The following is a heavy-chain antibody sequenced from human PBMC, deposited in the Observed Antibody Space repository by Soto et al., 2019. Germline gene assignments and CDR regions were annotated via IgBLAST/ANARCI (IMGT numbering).Heavy chain of an antibody. CDR3: TRDPYVLRFLEWLPPGGEYAMDV. CDR2: INGDGSIT. CDR1: GFTFSSYW. J-gene: IGHJ6*02. V-gene: IGHV3-74*01. D-gene: IGHD3-3*01. Sequence: EVQLVESGGGLVQPGGSPRLSCAASGFTFSSYWMHWVRQAPGEGLVWVSRINGDGSITTYADSVKGRFSISRDNAKNSLYLQMNSLRAEDTAVYYCTRDPYVLRFLEWLPPGGEYAMDVWGQGTTVTVSS.